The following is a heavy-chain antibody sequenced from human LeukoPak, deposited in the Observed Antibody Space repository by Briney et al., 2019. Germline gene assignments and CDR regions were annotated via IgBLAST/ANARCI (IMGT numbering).Heavy chain of an antibody. CDR2: INHSGST. Sequence: SETLSLTCAVYGGSFSGCYWSWIRQPPGKGLEWIGEINHSGSTNYNPSLKGRVTISVDTSKNQFSLKLSSVTAADTAVYYCARGVYVWGSYRGYYFDYWGQGTLVTVSS. CDR1: GGSFSGCY. J-gene: IGHJ4*02. D-gene: IGHD3-16*02. CDR3: ARGVYVWGSYRGYYFDY. V-gene: IGHV4-34*01.